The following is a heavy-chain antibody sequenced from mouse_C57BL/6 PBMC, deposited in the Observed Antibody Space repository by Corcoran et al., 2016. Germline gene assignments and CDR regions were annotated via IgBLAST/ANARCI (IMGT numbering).Heavy chain of an antibody. D-gene: IGHD3-2*02. Sequence: EVQLQQSGPELVKPGASVKISCKASGYTFTDYYMNWVKQSHGKSLEWIGDINPNNGGTSYNQKFKGKATLTVDKSSSTAYMELRSLTSEDSAVYYCASPSLLDSSGPPFAYWGQGTLVTVSA. J-gene: IGHJ3*01. CDR1: GYTFTDYY. CDR3: ASPSLLDSSGPPFAY. V-gene: IGHV1-26*01. CDR2: INPNNGGT.